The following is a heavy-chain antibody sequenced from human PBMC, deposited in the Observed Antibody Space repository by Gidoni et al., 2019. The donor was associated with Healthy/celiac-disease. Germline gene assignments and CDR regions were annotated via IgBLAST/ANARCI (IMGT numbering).Heavy chain of an antibody. Sequence: EVQLVESGGGLVKPGRSLRLSYTASGFTFGDYAMSWFRQAPGKGLEWVGFIRSKAYGGTTEYAASVKGRFTISRDDSKSIAYLQMNSLKTEDTAVYYCTRCGGYCSGGIDYWGQGTLVTVSS. CDR2: IRSKAYGGTT. CDR3: TRCGGYCSGGIDY. CDR1: GFTFGDYA. V-gene: IGHV3-49*05. D-gene: IGHD2-15*01. J-gene: IGHJ4*02.